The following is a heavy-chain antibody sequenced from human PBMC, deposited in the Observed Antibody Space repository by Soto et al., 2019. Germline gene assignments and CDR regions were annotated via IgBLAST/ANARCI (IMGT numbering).Heavy chain of an antibody. D-gene: IGHD3-16*01. V-gene: IGHV4-31*03. CDR2: IYRSGSS. J-gene: IGHJ4*02. CDR3: ARTGGDTAYYFGS. CDR1: GASISSGGYY. Sequence: QVHLQESGPGLVKPSETLSLTCTVSGASISSGGYYWSWIRQHPGKGLEWIGFIYRSGSSYYNPSLKNRITISVDTSKNQFSLKLSSLNAADTAVYYCARTGGDTAYYFGSWGQGAQVTVSS.